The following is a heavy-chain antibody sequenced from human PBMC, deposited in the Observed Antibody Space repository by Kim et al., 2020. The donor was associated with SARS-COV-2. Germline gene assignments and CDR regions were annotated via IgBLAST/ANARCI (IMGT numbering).Heavy chain of an antibody. V-gene: IGHV3-23*01. J-gene: IGHJ4*02. CDR2: ISGSGGSI. Sequence: GGSLRLSCAASGFTFSSYAMSWVRQAPGKGLEWVSAISGSGGSIYYADSVKGRFTISSDNSKNTLYLQMNSLRAEDTAVYYCAKERFTMIVVAPEGYWGQGTLVTVSS. D-gene: IGHD3-22*01. CDR1: GFTFSSYA. CDR3: AKERFTMIVVAPEGY.